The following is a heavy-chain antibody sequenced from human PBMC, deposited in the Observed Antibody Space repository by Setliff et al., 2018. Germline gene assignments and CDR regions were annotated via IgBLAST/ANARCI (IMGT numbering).Heavy chain of an antibody. CDR3: AREPTVTTLDY. CDR1: GFTFSTFW. J-gene: IGHJ4*02. Sequence: PGGSLRLSCAASGFTFSTFWMNWVRQAPGQGLEWVSSIRASSDYIYYAGSVKGRFTISRDNTKNSLDLQMNSLRVDDTAVYFCAREPTVTTLDYWGQGTLVTVSS. CDR2: IRASSDYI. D-gene: IGHD4-4*01. V-gene: IGHV3-21*01.